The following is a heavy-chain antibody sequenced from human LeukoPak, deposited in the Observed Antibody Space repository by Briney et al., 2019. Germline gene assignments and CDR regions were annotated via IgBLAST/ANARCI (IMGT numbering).Heavy chain of an antibody. CDR1: GFTFSSYS. D-gene: IGHD3-22*01. V-gene: IGHV3-21*01. Sequence: PGGSLRLSCAASGFTFSSYSMNWVRQAPGKGLEWVSSISSSSSYIYYADSVKGRFTISRDNAKNSLYLQTNSLRAEDTAVYYCARDRYDSSDYYYYYMDVWGKGTMVTVSS. J-gene: IGHJ6*03. CDR2: ISSSSSYI. CDR3: ARDRYDSSDYYYYYMDV.